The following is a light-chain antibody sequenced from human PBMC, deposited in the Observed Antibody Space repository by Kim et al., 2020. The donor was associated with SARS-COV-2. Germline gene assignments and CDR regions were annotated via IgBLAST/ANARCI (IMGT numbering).Light chain of an antibody. Sequence: AVRITQSPSSLSTSTGDTVTISCRASQRISTYLAWYQQKPGKAPQLLIYAASTLQIGVPSRFSGSGSGRDFTLTITSLQSEDSATYYCQQYDTYPFAFGGGTKVDIK. CDR1: QRISTY. V-gene: IGKV1-8*01. CDR2: AAS. CDR3: QQYDTYPFA. J-gene: IGKJ4*01.